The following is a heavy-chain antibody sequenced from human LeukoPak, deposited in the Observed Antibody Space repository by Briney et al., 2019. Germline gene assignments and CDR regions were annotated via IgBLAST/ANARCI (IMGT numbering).Heavy chain of an antibody. CDR3: ARYKAVAAYFDY. Sequence: SETLSLTCTVSGGSISSYYWSWIRQPPGKGLEWIGYIYYSGSTNYNPSLKSRVTISVDTSKNQFSLKLSSVTAADTAVYYCARYKAVAAYFDYWGQGTLVTVSS. CDR1: GGSISSYY. V-gene: IGHV4-59*01. D-gene: IGHD6-19*01. J-gene: IGHJ4*02. CDR2: IYYSGST.